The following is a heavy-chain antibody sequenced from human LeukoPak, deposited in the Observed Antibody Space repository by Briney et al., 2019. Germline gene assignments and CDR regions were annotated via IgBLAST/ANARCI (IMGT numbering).Heavy chain of an antibody. Sequence: ASVKVSCKASGYTFTSYDINWVRQATGQGLEWMGWMNPNSGNTGYAQKFQGRATITRNTSISTAYMELSSLRSEDTAVYYCARASYYYYMDVWGKGTTVTVSS. CDR2: MNPNSGNT. CDR1: GYTFTSYD. CDR3: ARASYYYYMDV. J-gene: IGHJ6*03. V-gene: IGHV1-8*03.